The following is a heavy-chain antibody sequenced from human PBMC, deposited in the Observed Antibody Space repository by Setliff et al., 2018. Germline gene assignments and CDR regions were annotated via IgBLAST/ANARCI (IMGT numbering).Heavy chain of an antibody. CDR2: INPSGGST. CDR3: AREGYCSGGSSHRCVYYGMDV. CDR1: GYTFTNYG. J-gene: IGHJ6*02. V-gene: IGHV1-46*01. Sequence: GASVKVSCKASGYTFTNYGLSWVRQTPGQGLEWMGWINPSGGSTSYAQKFQGRVTMTRDTSTSTVYMELSSLRSEDTAVYYCAREGYCSGGSSHRCVYYGMDVWGQGTTVTVSS. D-gene: IGHD2-15*01.